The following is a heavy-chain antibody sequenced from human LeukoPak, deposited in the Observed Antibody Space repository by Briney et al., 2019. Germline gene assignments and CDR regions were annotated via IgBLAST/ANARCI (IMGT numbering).Heavy chain of an antibody. J-gene: IGHJ5*02. D-gene: IGHD6-6*01. Sequence: ASVKVSCKASGYTFTTFGIHWVRQAPGQGLEWMGRINPNSGGTNYAQKFQGRVTMTRDTSISTAYMELSRLRSDDTAVYYCARAGIAADWFDPWGQGTLVTVSS. V-gene: IGHV1-2*06. CDR2: INPNSGGT. CDR1: GYTFTTFG. CDR3: ARAGIAADWFDP.